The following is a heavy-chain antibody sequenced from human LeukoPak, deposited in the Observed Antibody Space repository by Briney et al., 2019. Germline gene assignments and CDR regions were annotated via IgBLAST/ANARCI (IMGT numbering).Heavy chain of an antibody. J-gene: IGHJ4*02. CDR3: ARDHAEVATIFDY. CDR2: ISSSSSYI. V-gene: IGHV3-21*01. D-gene: IGHD5-12*01. Sequence: GGSLRLSCAASGFTFSSYAMSWVRQTPGKGLEWVSSISSSSSYIYYADSAKGRFTISRDNAKNSLYLQMNSLRAEDTAVYYCARDHAEVATIFDYWGQGTLVTVSS. CDR1: GFTFSSYA.